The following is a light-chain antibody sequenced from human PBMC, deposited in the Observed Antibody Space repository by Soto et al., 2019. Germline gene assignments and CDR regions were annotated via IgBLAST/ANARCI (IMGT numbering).Light chain of an antibody. Sequence: EIVLTQSPGTLSLSPGERATLSCRASQSVSSSYLAWYQQKPGQAPRLLIYGASSRATGIPDRFSGSGSGTDFTLTISRLEPEDFAVYYCQQYGSSSPGVFGPGTKVDIK. CDR1: QSVSSSY. CDR3: QQYGSSSPGV. V-gene: IGKV3-20*01. CDR2: GAS. J-gene: IGKJ3*01.